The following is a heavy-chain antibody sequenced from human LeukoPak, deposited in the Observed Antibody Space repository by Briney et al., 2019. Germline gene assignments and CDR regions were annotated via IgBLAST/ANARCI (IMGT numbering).Heavy chain of an antibody. CDR3: ARCVEYYYDSRDGMDV. CDR1: GFTVSSNY. CDR2: IYSGGST. D-gene: IGHD3-22*01. J-gene: IGHJ6*02. V-gene: IGHV3-53*04. Sequence: PGGSLRLSCAASGFTVSSNYMSWVRQAPGKGLEWVSVIYSGGSTYYADSVKGRFTISKHKSKNTLYLQMNSLRAEDTAVYYCARCVEYYYDSRDGMDVWGQGTTVTVSS.